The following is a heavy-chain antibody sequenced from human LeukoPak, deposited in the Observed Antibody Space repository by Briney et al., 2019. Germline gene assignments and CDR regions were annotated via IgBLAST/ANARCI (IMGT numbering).Heavy chain of an antibody. CDR1: GGSISSGSYY. V-gene: IGHV4-39*01. Sequence: PSETLSLTCTVSGGSISSGSYYRGWIRQPPAKGLEWIGSIYYSGSTYYNPSLKSRVTISVDTSKNQFSLKLSSVTAADTAVYYCAILIVVVPAAMGGWFDPWGQGTLVTASS. CDR2: IYYSGST. J-gene: IGHJ5*02. D-gene: IGHD2-2*01. CDR3: AILIVVVPAAMGGWFDP.